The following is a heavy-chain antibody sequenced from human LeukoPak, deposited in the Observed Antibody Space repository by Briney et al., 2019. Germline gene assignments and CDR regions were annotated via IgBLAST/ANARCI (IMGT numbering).Heavy chain of an antibody. Sequence: SETLSLTCTVSGGSISSGGYYWSWIRQHPGKGLEWIGYIYYSGSTYYNPSLKSRVTISVDTSKNQFPLKLSSVTAADTAVYYCARSTSHSEYYYYYYGMDVWGQGTTVTVSS. V-gene: IGHV4-31*03. CDR3: ARSTSHSEYYYYYYGMDV. J-gene: IGHJ6*02. D-gene: IGHD2-2*01. CDR1: GGSISSGGYY. CDR2: IYYSGST.